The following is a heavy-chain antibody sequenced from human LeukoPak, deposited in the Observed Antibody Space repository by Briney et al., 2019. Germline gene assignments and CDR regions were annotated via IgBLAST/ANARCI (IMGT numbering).Heavy chain of an antibody. V-gene: IGHV3-21*01. J-gene: IGHJ4*02. CDR3: ARGQASDFDY. Sequence: PGGSLRLSCAASGFTFSSYSMNWVRQAPGKGLEWVSSISSSSSYIYYADSVKGRFTISRDNAKSSLYLQMNSLRAEDTAVYYCARGQASDFDYWGQGTLVTVSS. CDR1: GFTFSSYS. CDR2: ISSSSSYI.